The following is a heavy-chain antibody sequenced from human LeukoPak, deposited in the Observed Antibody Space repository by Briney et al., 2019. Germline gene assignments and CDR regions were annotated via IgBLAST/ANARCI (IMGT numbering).Heavy chain of an antibody. J-gene: IGHJ4*02. D-gene: IGHD6-13*01. CDR3: ARETPYSSSWTDLDY. Sequence: GGSLRLSCAASGFTFSSYKMNWVRQAPGKGLEWVSSISSSGTYIYYADSVKGRFTISRDNAKKSLYLQMNSLRAEDTAVYYCARETPYSSSWTDLDYWGQGTLVTVSS. CDR1: GFTFSSYK. CDR2: ISSSGTYI. V-gene: IGHV3-21*01.